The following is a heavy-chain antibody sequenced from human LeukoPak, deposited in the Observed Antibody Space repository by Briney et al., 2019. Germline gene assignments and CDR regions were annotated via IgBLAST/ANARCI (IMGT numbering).Heavy chain of an antibody. J-gene: IGHJ4*02. V-gene: IGHV4-39*07. CDR2: IYYSGST. D-gene: IGHD2-21*02. CDR3: AKVTASGFFDY. Sequence: PSETLSLTCTVSGGSISSRGYYWGWVRQPPGKGLDWIASIYYSGSTYYNPSLQSRVTISVDASKKQFSLKLSSVTAADTAVYYCAKVTASGFFDYWGQGTLVTVSS. CDR1: GGSISSRGYY.